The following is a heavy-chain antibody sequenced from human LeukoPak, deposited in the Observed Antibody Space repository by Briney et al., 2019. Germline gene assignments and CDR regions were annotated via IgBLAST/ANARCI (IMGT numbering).Heavy chain of an antibody. CDR2: INPNSGGT. V-gene: IGHV1-2*02. CDR1: GYTFTGYY. J-gene: IGHJ3*02. Sequence: ASVKVSCKASGYTFTGYYMHWVRQAPGQGLEWMGWINPNSGGTNYAQKFQGRVTMTRDTSISTVYMELSRLRSDDTAVYYCARRGSYPKNDAFDIWGQGTMVTVSS. D-gene: IGHD1-26*01. CDR3: ARRGSYPKNDAFDI.